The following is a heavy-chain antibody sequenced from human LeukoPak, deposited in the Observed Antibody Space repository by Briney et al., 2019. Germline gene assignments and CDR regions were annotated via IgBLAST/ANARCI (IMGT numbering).Heavy chain of an antibody. CDR2: ISGSGVST. J-gene: IGHJ4*02. D-gene: IGHD6-13*01. CDR1: GFTFSSYA. CDR3: AKAENGPSSWFLC. V-gene: IGHV3-23*01. Sequence: GGSLRLSCAASGFTFSSYAMSWVRQAPGKGLEWVSAISGSGVSTYYADSVKGRFTISRDNSKNTLYLQMNSLRAEDTAVYYCAKAENGPSSWFLCWGQGTLVTVSS.